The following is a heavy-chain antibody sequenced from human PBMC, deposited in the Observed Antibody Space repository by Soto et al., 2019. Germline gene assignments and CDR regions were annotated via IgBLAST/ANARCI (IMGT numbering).Heavy chain of an antibody. CDR1: GGSFSGYY. V-gene: IGHV4-34*01. D-gene: IGHD1-1*01. CDR2: INHSGSP. CDR3: ATANWSHHYFDP. J-gene: IGHJ5*02. Sequence: QVRLQQWGTGLLKSSETLSLTCAVYGGSFSGYYWGWLRQPPGKGLEWIGEINHSGSPNYNPSLKSRVTISVDTSKNQFSLKMTSVTAADTAVYYCATANWSHHYFDPWGQGTLVTVSS.